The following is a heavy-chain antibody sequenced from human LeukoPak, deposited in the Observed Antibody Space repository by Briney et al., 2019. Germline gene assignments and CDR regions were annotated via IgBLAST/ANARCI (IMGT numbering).Heavy chain of an antibody. Sequence: GGSLRLSCAASGFTVSHNYMSWVRQAPGKGLEWVSVIYSGGSTYYADSVKGRFTISRDNSKNTLYLQMNSLRAEDTAVYYCARDRRGRWLHFDYWGQGTLVTVSS. CDR3: ARDRRGRWLHFDY. J-gene: IGHJ4*02. CDR1: GFTVSHNY. V-gene: IGHV3-53*01. CDR2: IYSGGST. D-gene: IGHD5-24*01.